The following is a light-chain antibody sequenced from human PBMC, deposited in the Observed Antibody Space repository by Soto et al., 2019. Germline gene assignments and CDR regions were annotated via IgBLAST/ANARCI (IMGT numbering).Light chain of an antibody. CDR3: QQYNNWPAT. CDR2: GAS. V-gene: IGKV3-15*01. J-gene: IGKJ1*01. CDR1: QSVSSN. Sequence: IVMTQSPATLSVSPGERATLSCRASQSVSSNLAWYQQKPGQAPRIIIYGASTRATGIPARFSGSGSGTECTLTISSLQSEDFAVYCCQQYNNWPATFGQGTKVDIK.